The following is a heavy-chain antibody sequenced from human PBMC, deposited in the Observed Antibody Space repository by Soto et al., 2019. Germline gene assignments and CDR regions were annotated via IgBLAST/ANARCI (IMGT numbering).Heavy chain of an antibody. CDR2: VHHSGIT. D-gene: IGHD3-10*01. CDR3: ARACDTMIRGVLITNDDGFDA. V-gene: IGHV4-38-2*01. J-gene: IGHJ6*01. CDR1: GYYISSGHY. Sequence: LSLTCVLSGYYISSGHYWRWMRQPPGKGLEWIGNVHHSGITYYNPSLKSRVSISRDPSKNHYSLNLSSVTAADTAGYYCARACDTMIRGVLITNDDGFDAWGHGSSVT.